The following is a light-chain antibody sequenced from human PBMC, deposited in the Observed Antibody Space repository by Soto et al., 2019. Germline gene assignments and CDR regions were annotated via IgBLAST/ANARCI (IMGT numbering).Light chain of an antibody. CDR1: SGHSSYA. J-gene: IGLJ2*01. CDR2: LNSDGSH. Sequence: QLVLTQSPSASASLGASVKLTCTLSSGHSSYAIAWHQQQPEKGPRYLMKLNSDGSHSKGDAIPDRFSGSSSGAERYLSISSHQSEDEADYYCQTWGTGIVVFGGGTKLTVL. CDR3: QTWGTGIVV. V-gene: IGLV4-69*01.